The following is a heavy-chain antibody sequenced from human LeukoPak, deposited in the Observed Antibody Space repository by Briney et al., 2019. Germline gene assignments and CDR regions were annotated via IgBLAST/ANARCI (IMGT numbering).Heavy chain of an antibody. D-gene: IGHD6-13*01. J-gene: IGHJ1*01. CDR3: AKDLKPYSSSWYGYFQH. Sequence: PGRSLRLSCAASGFTFSSYAMHWVRQAPGKGLEWVAVISYDGSNKYYADSVKGRFTISRDNSKNTLYLQMNSLRAEDTAVYYCAKDLKPYSSSWYGYFQHWGQGTLVTVSS. CDR2: ISYDGSNK. CDR1: GFTFSSYA. V-gene: IGHV3-30-3*01.